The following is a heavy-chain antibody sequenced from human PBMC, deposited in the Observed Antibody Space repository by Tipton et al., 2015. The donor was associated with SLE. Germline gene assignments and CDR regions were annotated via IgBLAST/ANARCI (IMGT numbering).Heavy chain of an antibody. D-gene: IGHD3-16*02. CDR3: SGELSPRDGFDI. J-gene: IGHJ3*02. Sequence: QVQLVQSGGGLVQPGGSLRLSCAASGFTFSSYGMHWVRQAPGKGLEWVAVIWYDGSNKNYADSVKGRFTISRDNSKNTLYLQMNSLRAEDTAVYYCSGELSPRDGFDIWGQGTMVTVSS. CDR1: GFTFSSYG. CDR2: IWYDGSNK. V-gene: IGHV3-33*01.